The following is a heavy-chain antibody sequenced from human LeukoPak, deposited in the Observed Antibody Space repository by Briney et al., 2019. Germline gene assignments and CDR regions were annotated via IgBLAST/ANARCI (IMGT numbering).Heavy chain of an antibody. CDR3: VKDPLADYYGSGSYLYY. Sequence: GGSLRLSCSASGFTFSSYAMHWVRQAPGKGLEYVSAISSNGGSTYYADSVKGRFTISRDNSKNTLYLQMSSLRAEDTAVYYRVKDPLADYYGSGSYLYYWGQGTLVTVSS. V-gene: IGHV3-64D*06. CDR1: GFTFSSYA. CDR2: ISSNGGST. D-gene: IGHD3-10*01. J-gene: IGHJ4*02.